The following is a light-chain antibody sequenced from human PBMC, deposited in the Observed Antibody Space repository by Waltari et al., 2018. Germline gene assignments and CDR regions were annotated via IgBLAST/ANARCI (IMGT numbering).Light chain of an antibody. CDR3: QQYYSSRYT. CDR1: QSVFSSNNNKNY. CDR2: WAS. V-gene: IGKV4-1*01. J-gene: IGKJ2*01. Sequence: DIVLTQSPASLAVSLGERAPFNCKSTQSVFSSNNNKNYLGWYQQRPGQPPKMIMYWASTRESGVPDRFSVSGSGTDFTLTITNLQAEDVAVYYCQQYYSSRYTFGQGTKLEIK.